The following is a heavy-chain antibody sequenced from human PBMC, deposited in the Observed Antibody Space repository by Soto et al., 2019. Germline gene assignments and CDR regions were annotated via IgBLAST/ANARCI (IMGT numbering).Heavy chain of an antibody. J-gene: IGHJ6*02. CDR2: IIPILGTA. Sequence: ASVKVSCKASGGTFSSYAISWVRQAPGQGLEWMGGIIPILGTANYAQKFQGRVTITADESTSTAYMELSSLRSEDTAVYYCARGSGTRYYYYGMDVWGQGTTVTVSS. V-gene: IGHV1-69*13. D-gene: IGHD1-1*01. CDR3: ARGSGTRYYYYGMDV. CDR1: GGTFSSYA.